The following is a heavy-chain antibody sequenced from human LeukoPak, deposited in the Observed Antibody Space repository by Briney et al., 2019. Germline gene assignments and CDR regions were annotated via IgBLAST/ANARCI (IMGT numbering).Heavy chain of an antibody. CDR3: AKAFDGDYDD. V-gene: IGHV3-30*18. D-gene: IGHD4-17*01. Sequence: PGRSLRLSCAASGFTFSSYGMHWVRRAPGKGLEWVAVISYDGSNKYYADSVKGRFTISRDNSKNTLYLQMNSLRAEDTAVYYCAKAFDGDYDDWGQGTLVTVSS. CDR1: GFTFSSYG. J-gene: IGHJ4*02. CDR2: ISYDGSNK.